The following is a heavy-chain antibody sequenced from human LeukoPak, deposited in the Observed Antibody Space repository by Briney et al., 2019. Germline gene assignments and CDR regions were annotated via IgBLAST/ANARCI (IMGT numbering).Heavy chain of an antibody. CDR3: ARDFLGSSWYILAY. J-gene: IGHJ4*02. CDR1: GYTFTSYG. CDR2: MNPNSGNT. D-gene: IGHD6-13*01. Sequence: ASVKVSCKASGYTFTSYGINWVRQATGQGLGLMGWMNPNSGNTGYAQKFQGRVTMTRNTSISTAYMELSSLRSEATAVYYCARDFLGSSWYILAYWNQETLVTVSS. V-gene: IGHV1-8*01.